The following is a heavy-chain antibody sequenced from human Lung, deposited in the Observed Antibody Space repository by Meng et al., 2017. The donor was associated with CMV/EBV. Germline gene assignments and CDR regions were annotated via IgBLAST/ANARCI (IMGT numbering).Heavy chain of an antibody. CDR3: ARDLGYSSSWYFQYYFDC. V-gene: IGHV1-46*01. CDR1: GYTLTNYY. D-gene: IGHD6-13*01. J-gene: IGHJ4*02. Sequence: ASVXVSXKASGYTLTNYYIHWVRQAPGQGLEWMGIINPSDNTTIYAQKFQGRVTMTRDTSTSTVYMELSSLRSDDTALYYCARDLGYSSSWYFQYYFDCWXKGTXVTVSS. CDR2: INPSDNTT.